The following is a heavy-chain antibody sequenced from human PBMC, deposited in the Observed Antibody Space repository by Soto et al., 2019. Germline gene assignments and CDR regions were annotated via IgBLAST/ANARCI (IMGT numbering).Heavy chain of an antibody. CDR3: ARCWKIEKFGVISRSKGLDV. V-gene: IGHV3-11*01. CDR2: SSNRDRNT. CDR1: GFIFSDYY. D-gene: IGHD3-3*01. Sequence: QVQLVESGGGLVKPGGSLRLSCAASGFIFSDYYMTWIRQAPGKGLEWISCSSNRDRNTYYADTVKDRFVVAKDNAKIVVDLQMTSLRPEDTAVYFCARCWKIEKFGVISRSKGLDVWGKGTTVTVSS. J-gene: IGHJ6*04.